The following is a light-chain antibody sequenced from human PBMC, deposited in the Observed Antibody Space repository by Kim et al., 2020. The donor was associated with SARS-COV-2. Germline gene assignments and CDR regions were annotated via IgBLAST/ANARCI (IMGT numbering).Light chain of an antibody. CDR2: GKD. Sequence: ALGQTVRITWQVVILRPYVASWYQRKPGQASVLVIYGKDNRPSGIPGRFSGCSTGDSASLTITGAQAEDEADYYCNSRDSSDNPVVFGGGTQLTVL. V-gene: IGLV3-19*01. CDR3: NSRDSSDNPVV. J-gene: IGLJ2*01. CDR1: ILRPYV.